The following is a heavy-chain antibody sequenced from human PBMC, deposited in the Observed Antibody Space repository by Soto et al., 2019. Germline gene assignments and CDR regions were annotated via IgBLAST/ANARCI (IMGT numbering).Heavy chain of an antibody. CDR2: ISGSGNST. V-gene: IGHV3-23*01. CDR3: AKTRGSSWYVDY. CDR1: GFTFTRFA. J-gene: IGHJ4*02. Sequence: EVRLLESGGGLVQPGGSLRLSCAASGFTFTRFAMTWVRQAPGKGLEWVSAISGSGNSTYYADSVKGRFTISRDNSKNTLYLQMQSLRAEDTAVYYCAKTRGSSWYVDYCGQGTLVTVSS. D-gene: IGHD6-13*01.